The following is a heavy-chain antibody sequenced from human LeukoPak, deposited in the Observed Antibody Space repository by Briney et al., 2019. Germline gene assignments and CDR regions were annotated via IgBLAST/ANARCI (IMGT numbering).Heavy chain of an antibody. CDR2: INPNSGGI. J-gene: IGHJ4*02. CDR1: GYTFTGYY. Sequence: ASVKVSCKASGYTFTGYYMHWVRQAPGQGLEWMGWINPNSGGINYAQKFQGRVTMTRDTSISTAYMELSRLRSDDTAVYYCARAGGGYCSGGSCPGYYWGQGTLVTVSS. D-gene: IGHD2-15*01. V-gene: IGHV1-2*02. CDR3: ARAGGGYCSGGSCPGYY.